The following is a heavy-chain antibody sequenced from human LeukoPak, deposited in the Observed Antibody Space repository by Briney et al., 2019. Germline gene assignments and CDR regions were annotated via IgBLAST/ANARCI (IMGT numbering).Heavy chain of an antibody. CDR3: AKDGGGYYPYYYYYMDV. J-gene: IGHJ6*03. V-gene: IGHV3-30*02. Sequence: SGGSLRLSCAASGFTFNSYGIHWVRQAPGKGLEWVAFIRFDGSNNYYADSVKGRFTISRVNSKNTLYLQMNSLRAEDTAVYYCAKDGGGYYPYYYYYMDVWGKGTTVTISS. D-gene: IGHD3-22*01. CDR2: IRFDGSNN. CDR1: GFTFNSYG.